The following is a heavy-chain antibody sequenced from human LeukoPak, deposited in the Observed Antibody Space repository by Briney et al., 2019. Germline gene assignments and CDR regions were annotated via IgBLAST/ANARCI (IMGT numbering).Heavy chain of an antibody. D-gene: IGHD3-22*01. CDR1: GFTFSSYG. CDR3: AREPHYYDSSGTDY. V-gene: IGHV3-30*03. CDR2: ISYDGSNK. Sequence: GGSLRLSCAASGFTFSSYGMQWVRQAPGKGLEWVAVISYDGSNKYYADSVKGRFTISRDNSKNTLDLLMNSLRTEDTAVYYCAREPHYYDSSGTDYWGQGTLVTVSS. J-gene: IGHJ4*02.